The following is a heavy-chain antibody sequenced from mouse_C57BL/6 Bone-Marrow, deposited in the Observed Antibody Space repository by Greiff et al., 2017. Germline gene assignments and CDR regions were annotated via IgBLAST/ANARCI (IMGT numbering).Heavy chain of an antibody. CDR1: GFTFSSYG. V-gene: IGHV5-6*02. CDR3: ARRYYYGSSLGYFDV. J-gene: IGHJ1*03. CDR2: ISSGGSYT. Sequence: EVMLVESGGDLVKPGGSLKLSCAASGFTFSSYGMSWVRQTPDKRLEWVATISSGGSYTYYPDSVKGRFTLSRDNAKNTLYLQMSSLKSEDTAMYYCARRYYYGSSLGYFDVWGTGTTVTVSS. D-gene: IGHD1-1*01.